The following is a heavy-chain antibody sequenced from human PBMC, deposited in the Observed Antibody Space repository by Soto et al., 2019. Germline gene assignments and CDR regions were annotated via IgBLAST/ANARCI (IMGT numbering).Heavy chain of an antibody. CDR3: AKDNIISFGESHSPDAFDM. D-gene: IGHD3-10*01. Sequence: EVQLLESGGGLVQPGGSLRLSCAASGFTFSNYAMNWVRQAPGRGLEWVSSISYTGVSTYYAESVKGRFTMSRDNSKNTLYLQMDSLRAEDTAVYHCAKDNIISFGESHSPDAFDMWGQGTMVTVSS. J-gene: IGHJ3*02. CDR2: ISYTGVST. CDR1: GFTFSNYA. V-gene: IGHV3-23*01.